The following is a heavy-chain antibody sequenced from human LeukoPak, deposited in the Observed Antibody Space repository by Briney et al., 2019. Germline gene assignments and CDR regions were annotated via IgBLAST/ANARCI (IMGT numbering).Heavy chain of an antibody. V-gene: IGHV4-61*01. D-gene: IGHD6-6*01. Sequence: PSETLSLTCTVSGYSISSGYYWGWIRQPPGKGLEWIGYIYYSGSTNYNPSLKSRVTISVDTSKNQFSLKLSSVTAADTAVYYCARARYSSSSFWFDPWGQGTLVTVSS. J-gene: IGHJ5*02. CDR1: GYSISSGYY. CDR2: IYYSGST. CDR3: ARARYSSSSFWFDP.